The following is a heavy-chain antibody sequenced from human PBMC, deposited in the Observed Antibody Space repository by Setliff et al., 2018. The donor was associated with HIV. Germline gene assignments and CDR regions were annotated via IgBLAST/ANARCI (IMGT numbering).Heavy chain of an antibody. J-gene: IGHJ5*02. CDR2: NILKLSTS. CDR3: AKMQRNNHYGGADVS. V-gene: IGHV1-69*10. CDR1: GGSFNSAA. Sequence: ASVKVSCKPSGGSFNSAAINWVRQAPGQGLEWMGGNILKLSTSNSAEKFRGRVTFTADRSTNTAFMELSGLRSDDTAMYFCAKMQRNNHYGGADVSWGQGTLVTVS. D-gene: IGHD3-10*01.